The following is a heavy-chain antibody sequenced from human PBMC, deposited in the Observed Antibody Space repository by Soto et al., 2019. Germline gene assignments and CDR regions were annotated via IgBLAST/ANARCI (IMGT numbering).Heavy chain of an antibody. V-gene: IGHV1-3*01. D-gene: IGHD6-13*01. Sequence: QVQLVQSGAEVKKPGASVKVSCKASGYTFTSYAIHWVHQAPGQRLEWMGWINAGNGNTKYSQKFQGRVTITTDTSASTAYMELSSLRAEDTAVYYCARNRATSSSPLWFDPWGQGTLVTVSS. J-gene: IGHJ5*02. CDR1: GYTFTSYA. CDR2: INAGNGNT. CDR3: ARNRATSSSPLWFDP.